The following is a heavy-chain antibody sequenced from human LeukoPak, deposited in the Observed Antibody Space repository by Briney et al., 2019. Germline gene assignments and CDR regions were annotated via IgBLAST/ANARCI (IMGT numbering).Heavy chain of an antibody. CDR1: GGSFSGYY. J-gene: IGHJ5*02. CDR2: INHSGST. D-gene: IGHD2-2*01. V-gene: IGHV4-34*01. CDR3: ARGQWSIVVVPAATRADWFDP. Sequence: SETLSLTCAVYGGSFSGYYWSWIRQPPGKGLEWIGEINHSGSTNYNPSLKSRVTISVDTSKNQFSLKLSSVTAADTAVYYCARGQWSIVVVPAATRADWFDPWGQGSLVTVSS.